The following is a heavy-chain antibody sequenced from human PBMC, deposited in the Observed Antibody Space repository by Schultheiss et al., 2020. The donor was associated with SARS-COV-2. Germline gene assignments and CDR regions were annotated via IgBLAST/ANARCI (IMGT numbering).Heavy chain of an antibody. CDR1: GYTFTGYY. V-gene: IGHV1-2*02. CDR2: INPNSGGT. D-gene: IGHD6-19*01. J-gene: IGHJ4*02. CDR3: AANERIAVAGLVDY. Sequence: ASVKVSCKASGYTFTGYYMHWVRQAPGQGLEWMGWINPNSGGTNYAQKFQGRVTMTRDTSISTAYMELSRLRSDDTAVYYCAANERIAVAGLVDYWGQGTLVTVSS.